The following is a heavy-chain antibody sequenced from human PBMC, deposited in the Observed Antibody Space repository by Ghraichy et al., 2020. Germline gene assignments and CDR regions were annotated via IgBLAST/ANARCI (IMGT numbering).Heavy chain of an antibody. D-gene: IGHD3-3*01. V-gene: IGHV3-74*01. CDR3: ARHIIWVDLRDYYYYGM. J-gene: IGHJ6*01. Sequence: INSDGSSTSYADSVKGRFTISRDNAKNTLYLQMNSLRAEDTAVYYCARHIIWVDLRDYYYYGM. CDR2: INSDGSST.